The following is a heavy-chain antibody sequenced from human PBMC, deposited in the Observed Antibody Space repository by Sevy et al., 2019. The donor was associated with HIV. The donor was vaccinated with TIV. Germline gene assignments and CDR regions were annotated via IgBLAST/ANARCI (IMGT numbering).Heavy chain of an antibody. CDR2: IASYGNDE. Sequence: GGSLRLSCAASGFTFSNYVMHWVRQAPGKGLEWVTFIASYGNDEDYADSVKGRFIISRDNSKNTLYLQMNSLRPEDTAVYYCARSGLAVAGAYGMDVWGQGTTVTVSS. V-gene: IGHV3-30*04. CDR1: GFTFSNYV. CDR3: ARSGLAVAGAYGMDV. J-gene: IGHJ6*02. D-gene: IGHD6-19*01.